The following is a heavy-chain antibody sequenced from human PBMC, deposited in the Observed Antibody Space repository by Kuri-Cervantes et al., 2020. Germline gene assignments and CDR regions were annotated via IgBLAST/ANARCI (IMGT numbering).Heavy chain of an antibody. CDR3: AHRRGTGWFDP. V-gene: IGHV2-5*02. J-gene: IGHJ5*02. CDR1: GFSLSTVGEG. CDR2: IFWDDDK. Sequence: SGPTLVKPIQTLTLTCTFSGFSLSTVGEGVAWIRQPSGKALEWLALIFWDDDKRYSPSLKTRVAITRGTSENQVVLTLTNVDPLDTATYFCAHRRGTGWFDPWVQGTLVTVSS.